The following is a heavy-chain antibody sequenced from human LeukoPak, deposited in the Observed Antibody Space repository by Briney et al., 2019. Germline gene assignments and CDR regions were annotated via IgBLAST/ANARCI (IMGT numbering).Heavy chain of an antibody. V-gene: IGHV1-18*01. Sequence: ASVKVSCKASGYTFTIYGISWVRQAPGQGLEWMGWISAYNGNTNYAQKLQGRVTMTTDTSTSTAYMELRSLRSDDTAVYYCARDLGDYYDSSGYYALFDYWGQGTLVTVSS. D-gene: IGHD3-22*01. CDR3: ARDLGDYYDSSGYYALFDY. CDR2: ISAYNGNT. J-gene: IGHJ4*02. CDR1: GYTFTIYG.